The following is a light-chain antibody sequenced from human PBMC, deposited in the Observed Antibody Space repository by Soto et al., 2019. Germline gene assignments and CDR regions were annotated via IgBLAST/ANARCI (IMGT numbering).Light chain of an antibody. CDR1: SGHSSHA. CDR2: LNSDGSH. Sequence: QLVLTQSPYASASLGASVKLTCTLSSGHSSHAIAWHQQQPEKGPRYLMKLNSDGSHSKGDGIPDRFSGSTSGAERYLTISSLQSEDEADYYCQTWASGIRVFGGGTKLTVL. V-gene: IGLV4-69*01. CDR3: QTWASGIRV. J-gene: IGLJ3*02.